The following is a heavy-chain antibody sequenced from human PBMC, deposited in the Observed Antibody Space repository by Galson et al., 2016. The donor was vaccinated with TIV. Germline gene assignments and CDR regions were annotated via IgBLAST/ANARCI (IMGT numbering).Heavy chain of an antibody. CDR2: IFHSGTT. J-gene: IGHJ4*02. Sequence: SETLSLTCSVSGASIATSSNYWVWIRQPPGKGPEWIGTIFHSGTTYYNPSLKSRLTISVDKSKNQFSLKLSSVIAADTAVYYCAKITNTIGTYYFDYWGQGTLVTVSS. CDR1: GASIATSSNY. V-gene: IGHV4-39*07. D-gene: IGHD3-3*01. CDR3: AKITNTIGTYYFDY.